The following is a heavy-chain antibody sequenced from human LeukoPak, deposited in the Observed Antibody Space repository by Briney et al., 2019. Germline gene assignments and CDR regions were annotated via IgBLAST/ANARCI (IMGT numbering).Heavy chain of an antibody. CDR1: GGTFISYA. V-gene: IGHV1-69*05. CDR3: ARGPDELNWFDP. CDR2: IIPIFGTA. J-gene: IGHJ5*02. D-gene: IGHD1-1*01. Sequence: SVKVSCKASGGTFISYAISWVRQAPGQGLEWMGGIIPIFGTANYAQKFHGRVTITTDESTSTAYMELSSLRSEDTAVYYCARGPDELNWFDPWGQGTLVTVSS.